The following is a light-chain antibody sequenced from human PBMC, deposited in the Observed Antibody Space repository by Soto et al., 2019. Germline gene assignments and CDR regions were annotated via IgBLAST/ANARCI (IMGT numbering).Light chain of an antibody. Sequence: ETVMTQSPATLSVSPGERATLSCRASQYVGNYLAWFQQKPGQAPRLLIYDASHRATGIPARFSGSGSGTDFTLTISSLEPEDFAVYYCQQRSNWLSLTFGGGTKVDIK. CDR3: QQRSNWLSLT. CDR1: QYVGNY. V-gene: IGKV3-11*01. CDR2: DAS. J-gene: IGKJ4*01.